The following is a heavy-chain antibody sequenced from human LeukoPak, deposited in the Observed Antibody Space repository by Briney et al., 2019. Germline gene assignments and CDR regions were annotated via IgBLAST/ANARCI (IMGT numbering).Heavy chain of an antibody. V-gene: IGHV4-4*07. CDR1: GGSISSYY. CDR2: IYTSGST. Sequence: SETLSLTCTVSGGSISSYYWSWIRQPAGKGLEWIGRIYTSGSTNYNPSLKSRVTMSADTSKNQFSLKLSSVTAADTAVYYCARGGSSWYTLNYYYYMDVWGKGTTVTISS. CDR3: ARGGSSWYTLNYYYYMDV. J-gene: IGHJ6*03. D-gene: IGHD6-13*01.